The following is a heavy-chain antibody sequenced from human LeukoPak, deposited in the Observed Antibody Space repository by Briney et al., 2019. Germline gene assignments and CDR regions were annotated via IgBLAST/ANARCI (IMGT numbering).Heavy chain of an antibody. CDR2: IYYSGST. Sequence: SETLSLTCTVPGGSISSGGYYWSWIRQHPGKGLEWIGYIYYSGSTYYNPSLKSRVTISVDPSKNQFSLKLSSVPAADTAVYYCARAQDGDFGYFDYWGQGTLVTVSS. J-gene: IGHJ4*02. D-gene: IGHD4-17*01. CDR1: GGSISSGGYY. CDR3: ARAQDGDFGYFDY. V-gene: IGHV4-31*03.